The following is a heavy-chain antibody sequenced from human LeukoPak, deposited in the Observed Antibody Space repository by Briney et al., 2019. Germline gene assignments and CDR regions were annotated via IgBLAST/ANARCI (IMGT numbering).Heavy chain of an antibody. V-gene: IGHV3-30*02. D-gene: IGHD2-2*01. CDR1: AFTFRSYG. J-gene: IGHJ5*02. CDR3: AKLLVPAARMYNWFDP. Sequence: GSHSLSCTASAFTFRSYGMHRVPQAPRKGRERVAFIRYDGSNKYYADSVKGRFTISRDNSKNTLYLQMNRLRAEDTAVYYCAKLLVPAARMYNWFDPWGQGTLVTVSS. CDR2: IRYDGSNK.